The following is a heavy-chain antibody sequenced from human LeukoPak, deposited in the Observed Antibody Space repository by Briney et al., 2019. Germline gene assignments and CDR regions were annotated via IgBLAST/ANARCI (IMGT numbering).Heavy chain of an antibody. D-gene: IGHD4-17*01. Sequence: GGSLRLSCAASGFTFRSHWMTWVRQAPGKGLEWLAGMRQGGTEKYYADSVKGRFTVSRDDAKSSLYLQMNSLSADDTAVYFCARGPNYGARVDFLDSWGRGTEVTVSS. CDR1: GFTFRSHW. CDR2: MRQGGTEK. V-gene: IGHV3-7*01. J-gene: IGHJ4*02. CDR3: ARGPNYGARVDFLDS.